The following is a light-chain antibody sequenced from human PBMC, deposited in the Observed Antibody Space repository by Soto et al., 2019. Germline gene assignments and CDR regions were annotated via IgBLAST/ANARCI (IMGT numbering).Light chain of an antibody. Sequence: QSVLTQPPSVSEAPRQRVTISCSGSSSNIGNNAVNWYQQLPGKAPKLLVYYDDLLPSGVSDRFSGSKSGTSASLAIRGLQSEDEAEYYCAAWDDRLSGPVFGGGTKLTVL. J-gene: IGLJ2*01. CDR3: AAWDDRLSGPV. V-gene: IGLV1-36*01. CDR2: YDD. CDR1: SSNIGNNA.